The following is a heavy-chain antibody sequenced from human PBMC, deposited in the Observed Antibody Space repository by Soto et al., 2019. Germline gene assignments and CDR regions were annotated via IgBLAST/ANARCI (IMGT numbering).Heavy chain of an antibody. CDR1: GVLPTPCGVT. CDR2: NSWDDDK. Sequence: QITLRESGPTLVKPTQAPPLTRTFPGVLPTPCGVTVGWVRQAPGKALEWLALNSWDDDKRYSPSLESRLTITKDTSKNQVVLTVTNMDPVDTATYYCAHRRAYGSSWADWGQGTLVTVSS. J-gene: IGHJ4*02. CDR3: AHRRAYGSSWAD. D-gene: IGHD6-13*01. V-gene: IGHV2-5*02.